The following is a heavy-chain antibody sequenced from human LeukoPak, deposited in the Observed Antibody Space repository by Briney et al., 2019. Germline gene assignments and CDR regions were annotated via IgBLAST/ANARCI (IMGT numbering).Heavy chain of an antibody. V-gene: IGHV3-30*02. D-gene: IGHD2-2*02. Sequence: PGGSLRLSCAGSGFTFSSYGMHWVRQAPGKGLEWVAFIRYDGSNKYYADSVKGRFTISRDNSKNTLYLQMNSLRAEDTAVYYCAKDGGYCSSTSCYTRVGDYWGQGTLVTVSS. CDR2: IRYDGSNK. J-gene: IGHJ4*02. CDR1: GFTFSSYG. CDR3: AKDGGYCSSTSCYTRVGDY.